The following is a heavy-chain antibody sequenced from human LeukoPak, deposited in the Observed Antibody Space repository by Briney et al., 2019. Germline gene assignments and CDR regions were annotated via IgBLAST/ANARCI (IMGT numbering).Heavy chain of an antibody. Sequence: GGSLRLSCAASGFTFSSYSMNWVRQAPGKGLEWVSSISSSSSYIYYADSVKGRFTISRDNSKNTLYLQMNSLRAEDTAVYYCASNVLRFLEWLFSFDCWGQGTLVTVSS. CDR2: ISSSSSYI. CDR3: ASNVLRFLEWLFSFDC. CDR1: GFTFSSYS. J-gene: IGHJ4*02. D-gene: IGHD3-3*01. V-gene: IGHV3-21*01.